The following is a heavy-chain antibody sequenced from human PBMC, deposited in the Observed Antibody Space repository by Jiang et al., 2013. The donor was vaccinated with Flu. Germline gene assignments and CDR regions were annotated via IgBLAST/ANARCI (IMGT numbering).Heavy chain of an antibody. Sequence: VKPTQTLTLTCTFSGFSLSTSGVGVGWIRQPPGKALEWLALIYWNDDKRYSPSLKSRLTITKDTSKNQVVLTMTNMDPVDTATYYCAHSHGIHTIFGVAGTEFDYWGQGTLVTVSS. CDR2: IYWNDDK. CDR1: GFSLSTSGVG. D-gene: IGHD3-3*01. J-gene: IGHJ4*02. V-gene: IGHV2-5*01. CDR3: AHSHGIHTIFGVAGTEFDY.